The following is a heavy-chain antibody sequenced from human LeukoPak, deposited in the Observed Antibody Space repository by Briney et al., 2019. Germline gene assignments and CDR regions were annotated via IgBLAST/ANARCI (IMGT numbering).Heavy chain of an antibody. V-gene: IGHV4-59*01. D-gene: IGHD1-14*01. CDR1: GDSITSSY. J-gene: IGHJ4*02. CDR2: VYHSGTT. CDR3: ARARGRNCCLLEY. Sequence: SETLSLTCAVSGDSITSSYWNWVRQSPEKGLEWIGFVYHSGTTSYNPSLKSRVSTSLDTSQNHFSLRLTSVTAADTATYYCARARGRNCCLLEYWGQGLPVTVSS.